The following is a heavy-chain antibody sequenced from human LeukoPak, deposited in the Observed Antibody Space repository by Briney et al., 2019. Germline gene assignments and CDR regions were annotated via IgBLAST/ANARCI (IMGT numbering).Heavy chain of an antibody. CDR3: AGVAKYGSAVN. J-gene: IGHJ4*02. Sequence: SETLSLTCTVSGGSISSCCYYWIWMPPPPGKSRVGFGYIFQSRNSYHPPSLKTRVSISVDRYKTPFSLKLISDTAADAHVFECAGVAKYGSAVNWGQGTLVTVSS. V-gene: IGHV4-61*05. D-gene: IGHD2-15*01. CDR2: IFQSRNS. CDR1: GGSISSCCYY.